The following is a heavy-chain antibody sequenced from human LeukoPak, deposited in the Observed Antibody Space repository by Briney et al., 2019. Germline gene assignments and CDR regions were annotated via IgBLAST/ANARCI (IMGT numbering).Heavy chain of an antibody. CDR3: AKDRRGPYDSSGYYYSFDY. CDR2: ISSSSSYI. Sequence: GGSLRLSCAASGFTFSTYSMNWVRQAPGKGLEWVSSISSSSSYIYYADSVKGRFTISRDNSKNTLYLQMNSLRAEDTAVYYCAKDRRGPYDSSGYYYSFDYWGQGTLVTVSS. D-gene: IGHD3-22*01. V-gene: IGHV3-21*01. CDR1: GFTFSTYS. J-gene: IGHJ4*02.